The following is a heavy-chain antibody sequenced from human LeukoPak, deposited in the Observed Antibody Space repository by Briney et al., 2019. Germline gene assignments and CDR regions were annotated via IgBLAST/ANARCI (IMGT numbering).Heavy chain of an antibody. CDR1: RFTFSSYA. V-gene: IGHV3-30*01. CDR2: ISYDGSNK. CDR3: ARDSVNYDFWSGYLVNYYYYYYMDV. J-gene: IGHJ6*03. D-gene: IGHD3-3*01. Sequence: GGSLRLSCAASRFTFSSYAMHCVCQAPGKGLEWVAVISYDGSNKYSADSVKGRFTISRDNSKNTLYLQMNSLRAEDTAVYYCARDSVNYDFWSGYLVNYYYYYYMDVWGKGTTVTVSS.